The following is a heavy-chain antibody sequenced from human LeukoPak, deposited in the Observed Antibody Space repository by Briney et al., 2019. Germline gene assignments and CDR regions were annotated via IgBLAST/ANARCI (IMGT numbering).Heavy chain of an antibody. CDR1: GFTFGDYA. V-gene: IGHV3-49*04. CDR2: IRSKAYGGTT. D-gene: IGHD3-10*01. CDR3: TREYYYGSGSMDV. Sequence: GGSLRLSCTASGFTFGDYATSWVRQAPGKGLEWVGFIRSKAYGGTTEYAASVKGRFTISRDDSKSIAYLQMNSLKTEDTAVYYCTREYYYGSGSMDVWGQGTTVTVSS. J-gene: IGHJ6*02.